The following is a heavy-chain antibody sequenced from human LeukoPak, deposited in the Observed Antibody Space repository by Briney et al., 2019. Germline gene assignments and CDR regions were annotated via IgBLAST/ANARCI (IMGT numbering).Heavy chain of an antibody. V-gene: IGHV4-61*01. D-gene: IGHD6-19*01. Sequence: PSETLSLTCTVSGGSVSSGSYYWSWIRQPPGKELEWIGYIYYSGSTNYNPSLKSRVTISVDTSKNQFSLKLSSVTAADTAVYYCARGRYSSGWYPRDWGQGTLVTVSS. CDR2: IYYSGST. CDR1: GGSVSSGSYY. J-gene: IGHJ4*02. CDR3: ARGRYSSGWYPRD.